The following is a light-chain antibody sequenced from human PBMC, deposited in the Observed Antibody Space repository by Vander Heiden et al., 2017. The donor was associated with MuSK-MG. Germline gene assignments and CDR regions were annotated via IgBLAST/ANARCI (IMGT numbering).Light chain of an antibody. J-gene: IGLJ2*01. CDR1: NIGSKS. V-gene: IGLV3-21*03. CDR2: DDS. Sequence: SYVLTQPPSASVAPRKTARVTCGGNNIGSKSVPWYQQKPGQAPVLVVYDDSDRPSGIPERFSGSNSGNTATLTISRVEAGDEADYYCQVWDSSSAHVVFGGGTKLTVL. CDR3: QVWDSSSAHVV.